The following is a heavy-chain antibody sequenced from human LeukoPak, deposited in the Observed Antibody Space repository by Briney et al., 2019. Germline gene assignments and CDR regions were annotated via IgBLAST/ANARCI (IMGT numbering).Heavy chain of an antibody. D-gene: IGHD6-13*01. CDR2: INTSGGST. V-gene: IGHV1-46*01. J-gene: IGHJ1*01. Sequence: ASVKVSCKTSGYTFTDHYFHWLRQAPGQGLEWMGVINTSGGSTSYAQKFQGRVTMTRDTSTSTVYMELSSLRSEDTAVYYCARGTGIAAAVTSLFQYWGQGTLVTVSS. CDR3: ARGTGIAAAVTSLFQY. CDR1: GYTFTDHY.